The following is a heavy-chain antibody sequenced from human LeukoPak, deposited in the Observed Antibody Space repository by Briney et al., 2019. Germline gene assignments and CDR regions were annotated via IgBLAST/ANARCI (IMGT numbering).Heavy chain of an antibody. CDR3: ARSGALYTSTWYLHR. Sequence: GSLRLCCAASGFTFAIHAMTWIRQPPGKGLEWIGYIDYSGSTIRNPSLKSRVTISVNTSKNQFSLQLTSVTAADTAVYYCARSGALYTSTWYLHRWGQGTLVTVSS. V-gene: IGHV4-59*11. CDR1: GFTFAIHA. D-gene: IGHD6-13*01. J-gene: IGHJ1*01. CDR2: IDYSGST.